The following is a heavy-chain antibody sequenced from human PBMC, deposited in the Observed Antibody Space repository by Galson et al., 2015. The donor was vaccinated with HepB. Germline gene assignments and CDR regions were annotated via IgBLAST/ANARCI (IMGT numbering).Heavy chain of an antibody. V-gene: IGHV3-53*04. D-gene: IGHD6-19*01. CDR3: ARARYSSGWYVGYYFDY. J-gene: IGHJ4*02. CDR2: IYSGGST. Sequence: SLRLSCAASGFTVSSNYMSWVRQAPGKGLEWVSVIYSGGSTYYADSVKGRFTISRHNSKNTLYLQMNSLRAEDTAVYYCARARYSSGWYVGYYFDYWGQGTLVTVSS. CDR1: GFTVSSNY.